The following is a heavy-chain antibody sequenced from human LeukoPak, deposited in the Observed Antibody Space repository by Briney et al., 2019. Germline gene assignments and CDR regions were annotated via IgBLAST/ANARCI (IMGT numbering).Heavy chain of an antibody. CDR2: IYYSGRT. D-gene: IGHD6-19*01. Sequence: PSETLSLTCTVSGGTISSYYWSWIRQPPGKGLEWIGYIYYSGRTNYNPSLKSRVTISVDTSKNQFSLKLTSVTAADTAVYYCARHVEQWLTPFDYWGQGTLVTVSS. CDR3: ARHVEQWLTPFDY. J-gene: IGHJ4*02. CDR1: GGTISSYY. V-gene: IGHV4-59*08.